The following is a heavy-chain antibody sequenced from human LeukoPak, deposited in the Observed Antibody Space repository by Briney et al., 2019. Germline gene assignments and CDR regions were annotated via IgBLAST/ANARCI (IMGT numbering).Heavy chain of an antibody. CDR1: GFTFSSYA. Sequence: GGSLRLSCAASGFTFSSYAMHWVRQAPGKGLEWVAVISYDGSNKYYADSVKGRFTISRDNSKNTLYLQMNSLRAEDTAVYYCARVRGGSRLNYWGQGTLVTVSS. CDR2: ISYDGSNK. V-gene: IGHV3-30-3*01. CDR3: ARVRGGSRLNY. D-gene: IGHD3-16*02. J-gene: IGHJ4*02.